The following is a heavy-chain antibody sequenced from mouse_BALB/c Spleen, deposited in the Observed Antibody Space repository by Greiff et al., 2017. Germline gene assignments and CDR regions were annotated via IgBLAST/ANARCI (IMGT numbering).Heavy chain of an antibody. D-gene: IGHD2-3*01. V-gene: IGHV5-12-2*01. CDR2: ISNGGGST. Sequence: EVQGVESGGGLVQPGGSLKLSCAASGFTFSSYTMSWVRQTPEKRLEWVAYISNGGGSTYYPDTVKGRFTISRDNAKNTLYLQMSSLKSEDTAMYYCARRPMNYAMDYWGQGTSVTVSS. J-gene: IGHJ4*01. CDR1: GFTFSSYT. CDR3: ARRPMNYAMDY.